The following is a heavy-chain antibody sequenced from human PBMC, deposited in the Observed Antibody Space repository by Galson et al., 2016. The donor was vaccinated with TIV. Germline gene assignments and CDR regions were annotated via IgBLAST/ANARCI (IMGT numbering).Heavy chain of an antibody. CDR1: GGSISSYY. CDR2: IYYTESP. J-gene: IGHJ4*02. D-gene: IGHD3-3*02. CDR3: ARMHFWNGYLDY. Sequence: TLSLTCSVSGGSISSYYWSWIRQPPGKGLELVAFIYYTESPYYNPSLTTRLDISIDTSRNQFSMKLSSVTAADTAVYYCARMHFWNGYLDYWGQGTLVTVSS. V-gene: IGHV4-30-4*08.